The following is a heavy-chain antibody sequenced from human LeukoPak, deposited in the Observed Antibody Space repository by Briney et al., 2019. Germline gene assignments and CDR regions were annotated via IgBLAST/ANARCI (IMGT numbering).Heavy chain of an antibody. D-gene: IGHD3-3*01. CDR2: IYPGDSDT. J-gene: IGHJ3*02. V-gene: IGHV5-51*01. CDR1: GYSFTSYW. CDR3: ARHKRFLEWPYADAFDI. Sequence: GESLKISCKGSGYSFTSYWIGWVRQMPGKGLEWMGIIYPGDSDTRYSPSFQGQVTISADKSISTAYLQWSSLKASDTAMYYCARHKRFLEWPYADAFDIWGQGTMVTVSS.